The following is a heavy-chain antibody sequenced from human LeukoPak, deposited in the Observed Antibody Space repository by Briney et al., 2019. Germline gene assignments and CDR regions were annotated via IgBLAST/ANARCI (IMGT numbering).Heavy chain of an antibody. V-gene: IGHV3-49*04. D-gene: IGHD2-21*01. Sequence: GGSLRLSCTASGFTFGDYAMSWVRQAPGKGLEWVGFIRSKAYGGTTEYAASVKGRFTISRDDSKSIAYLQMNSLKTEDTAVYYCARYIPSCGGNCNDGFDIWGQGTMVTVSS. CDR1: GFTFGDYA. CDR2: IRSKAYGGTT. CDR3: ARYIPSCGGNCNDGFDI. J-gene: IGHJ3*02.